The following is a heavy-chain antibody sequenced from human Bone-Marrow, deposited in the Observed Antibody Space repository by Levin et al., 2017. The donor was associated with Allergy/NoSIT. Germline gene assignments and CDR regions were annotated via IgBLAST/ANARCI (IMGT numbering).Heavy chain of an antibody. CDR2: INHSGST. CDR3: ARDSRFLEWLFVGGMDV. Sequence: SETLSLTCAVYGGSFSGYYWSWIRQPPGKGLEWIGEINHSGSTNYNPSLKSRVTISVDTSKNQFSLKLSSVTAADTAVYYCARDSRFLEWLFVGGMDVWGQGTTVTVSS. CDR1: GGSFSGYY. J-gene: IGHJ6*02. V-gene: IGHV4-34*01. D-gene: IGHD3-3*01.